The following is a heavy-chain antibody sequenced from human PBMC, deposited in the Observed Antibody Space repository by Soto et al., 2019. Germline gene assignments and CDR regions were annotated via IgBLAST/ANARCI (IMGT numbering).Heavy chain of an antibody. D-gene: IGHD6-6*01. CDR2: IYNGGGT. J-gene: IGHJ4*02. CDR3: ASTRGSSYDY. CDR1: GFTVSGNY. Sequence: EVQLVETGGGVIQPGGSLRLSCAASGFTVSGNYMSWVRQAPGKGLEWVSVIYNGGGTYYPDSVKGRFTISRDNSKNTLYIQMNSLRAEDTAVYYCASTRGSSYDYWGQGTLVTVSS. V-gene: IGHV3-53*02.